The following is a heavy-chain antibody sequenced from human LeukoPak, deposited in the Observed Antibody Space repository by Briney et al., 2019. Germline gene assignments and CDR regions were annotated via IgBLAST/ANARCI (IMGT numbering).Heavy chain of an antibody. D-gene: IGHD6-19*01. CDR2: INWNGGST. Sequence: GGSLRLSCAASGFTFDDYGMSWVRQAPGKGLEWVSGINWNGGSTGYADSVKGRSTISRDNAKNSLYLQMNSLRAEDTALYYCARDRAVAGNLWSFDIWGQGTMVTVSS. CDR1: GFTFDDYG. CDR3: ARDRAVAGNLWSFDI. V-gene: IGHV3-20*04. J-gene: IGHJ3*02.